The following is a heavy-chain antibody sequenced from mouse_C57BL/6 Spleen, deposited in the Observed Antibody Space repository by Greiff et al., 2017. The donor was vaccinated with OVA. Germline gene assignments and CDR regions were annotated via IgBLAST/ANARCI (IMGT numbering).Heavy chain of an antibody. J-gene: IGHJ4*01. CDR3: ARPPHYYGSSYDYAMDY. CDR2: LYPRSGST. D-gene: IGHD1-1*01. Sequence: QVQLQQSGAELARPGASVKLSCKASGYTFTSYGISWVQQRTGQGLEWIGELYPRSGSTYYNEKFKGKATLTADKSSSTAYMEHLSLTCEDSAVYFCARPPHYYGSSYDYAMDYWGQGTSVTVSS. V-gene: IGHV1-81*01. CDR1: GYTFTSYG.